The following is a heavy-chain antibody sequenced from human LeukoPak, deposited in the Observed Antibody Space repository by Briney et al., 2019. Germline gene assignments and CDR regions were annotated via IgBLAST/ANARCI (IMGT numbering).Heavy chain of an antibody. Sequence: PSETLSLTCTVSGGSISSYYWSWIRQPPGKGLEWIGYIYYSGSTYYNPSLKSRVTISVDTSKNQFSLKLSSVTAADTAVYYCARHSSGWYEVYYYYMDVWGKGTTVTISS. D-gene: IGHD6-19*01. CDR2: IYYSGST. J-gene: IGHJ6*03. CDR1: GGSISSYY. V-gene: IGHV4-59*04. CDR3: ARHSSGWYEVYYYYMDV.